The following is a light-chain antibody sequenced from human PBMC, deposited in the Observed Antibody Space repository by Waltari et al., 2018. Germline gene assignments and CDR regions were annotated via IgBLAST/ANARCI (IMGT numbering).Light chain of an antibody. V-gene: IGKV1-39*01. CDR3: QQSYSTPQST. CDR1: QNINKY. Sequence: DIQMTQFPSSLSAAVVDRVTITCRASQNINKYLNWYQHKPGKAPKLLIYAASSLLSGVPSRFSGSGSGTDFTLTISSLQPEDFATYYCQQSYSTPQSTFGQGTRLQIK. J-gene: IGKJ5*01. CDR2: AAS.